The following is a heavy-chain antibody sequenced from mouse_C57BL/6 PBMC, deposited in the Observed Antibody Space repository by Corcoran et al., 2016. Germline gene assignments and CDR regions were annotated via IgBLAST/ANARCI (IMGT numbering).Heavy chain of an antibody. J-gene: IGHJ1*03. CDR3: ALLRDWYFDV. D-gene: IGHD1-1*01. Sequence: QIQLVQSGPELKKPGETVKISCKASGYTFTTYGMSWVKQAPGKGLKWMGWINTYSGVPTYADDFKGRFAFSLETSASTAYLQINNLKNEDTATYFCALLRDWYFDVWGTGTMVTVSS. V-gene: IGHV9-3*01. CDR1: GYTFTTYG. CDR2: INTYSGVP.